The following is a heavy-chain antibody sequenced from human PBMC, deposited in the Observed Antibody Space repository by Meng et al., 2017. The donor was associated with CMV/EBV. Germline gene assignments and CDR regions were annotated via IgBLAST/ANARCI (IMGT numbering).Heavy chain of an antibody. CDR3: AREDCSSTSCYTGYYGMDV. CDR1: GFTFSSYA. D-gene: IGHD2-2*02. J-gene: IGHJ6*02. V-gene: IGHV3-7*01. CDR2: IKQDGSEK. Sequence: GESLKISCAASGFTFSSYAMSWVRQAPGKGLEWVANIKQDGSEKYYVDSVKGRFTISRDNAKNSLYLQMNSLRAEDTTVYYCAREDCSSTSCYTGYYGMDVWAKGPRSPSP.